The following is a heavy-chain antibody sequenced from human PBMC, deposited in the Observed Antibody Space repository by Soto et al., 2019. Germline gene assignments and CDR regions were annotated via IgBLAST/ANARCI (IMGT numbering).Heavy chain of an antibody. Sequence: ASVKVSCKASGYTFSSYGISWVRQAPGQGLEWMGWISAYNGNTNYAQKLQGRVTMTTDTSTSTAYMELRSLRSDDTAVYYCARDSSGWYDSWHWGQGTLVTVSS. J-gene: IGHJ1*01. CDR2: ISAYNGNT. CDR3: ARDSSGWYDSWH. D-gene: IGHD6-19*01. V-gene: IGHV1-18*01. CDR1: GYTFSSYG.